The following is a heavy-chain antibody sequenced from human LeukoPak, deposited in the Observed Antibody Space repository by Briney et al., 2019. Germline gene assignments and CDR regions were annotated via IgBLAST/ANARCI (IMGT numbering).Heavy chain of an antibody. CDR2: ISSSSSTI. V-gene: IGHV3-48*04. CDR1: GFTFSSYS. Sequence: GGSLRLSCAASGFTFSSYSMNRVRQAPGKGLEWVSYISSSSSTIYYADSVKGRFTISRDNAKNSLYLQMNSLRAEDTAVYYCARCSSSWYQLGFDYWGQGTLVTVSS. D-gene: IGHD6-13*01. CDR3: ARCSSSWYQLGFDY. J-gene: IGHJ4*02.